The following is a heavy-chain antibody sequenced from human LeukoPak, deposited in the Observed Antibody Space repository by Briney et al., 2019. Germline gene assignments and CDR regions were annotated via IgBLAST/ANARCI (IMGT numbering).Heavy chain of an antibody. CDR1: GASFSGYS. CDR2: INHSGST. D-gene: IGHD6-13*01. V-gene: IGHV4-34*01. CDR3: ARQDSSSPFDP. J-gene: IGHJ5*02. Sequence: SETLSLTCAVYGASFSGYSWSWIRQPPGKGLEWIGEINHSGSTNYNPSLKSRVTISVDTSKNQSSLKLSSVTAADTAVYYCARQDSSSPFDPWGQGTLVTVSS.